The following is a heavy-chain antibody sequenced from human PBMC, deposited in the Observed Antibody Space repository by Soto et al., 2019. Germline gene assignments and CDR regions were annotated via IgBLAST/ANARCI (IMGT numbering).Heavy chain of an antibody. CDR1: GYTFTCYY. J-gene: IGHJ6*02. D-gene: IGHD2-2*01. CDR2: INPNSGGT. Sequence: GASVKVSCKASGYTFTCYYMHWVRQAPGQGLEWMGWINPNSGGTNYAQKFQGWVTMTRDTSISTAYMELSRLRSDDTAVYYCARGRDCSGTSCPHYYYYYGMDVWGQGTTVTVSS. V-gene: IGHV1-2*04. CDR3: ARGRDCSGTSCPHYYYYYGMDV.